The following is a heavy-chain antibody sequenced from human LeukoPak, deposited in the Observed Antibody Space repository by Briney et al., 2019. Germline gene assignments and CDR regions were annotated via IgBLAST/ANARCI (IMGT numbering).Heavy chain of an antibody. Sequence: GGSLRLSCATSGFSFTNAWMTWVRQAPGKGLEWVGRIKSKKDGDTTDYAAPVKGRFTMSRDDSKNTLYLQMNSLNTDDTAVYYCAKGAPGGTYFDYWGQGTVVTVSS. D-gene: IGHD1-26*01. CDR1: GFSFTNAW. CDR3: AKGAPGGTYFDY. CDR2: IKSKKDGDTT. J-gene: IGHJ4*02. V-gene: IGHV3-15*01.